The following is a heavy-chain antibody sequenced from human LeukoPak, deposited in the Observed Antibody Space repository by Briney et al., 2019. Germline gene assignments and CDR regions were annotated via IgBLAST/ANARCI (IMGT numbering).Heavy chain of an antibody. J-gene: IGHJ4*02. CDR3: AKFLPTHIVVANYYFDY. V-gene: IGHV3-66*02. CDR2: ISSGGST. Sequence: GGSLRLSRAASGFPVSSNYMSWVRQAPGKGLEWVSGISSGGSTYYADSVKGRLTISIDDSKNTLYLQMNSLRAEDTAVYYCAKFLPTHIVVANYYFDYWGQGTLVTVSS. D-gene: IGHD2-21*01. CDR1: GFPVSSNY.